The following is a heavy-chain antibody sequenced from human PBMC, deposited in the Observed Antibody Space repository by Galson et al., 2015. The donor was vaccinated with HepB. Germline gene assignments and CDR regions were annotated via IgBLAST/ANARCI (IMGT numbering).Heavy chain of an antibody. CDR2: INGDGSGT. D-gene: IGHD7-27*01. V-gene: IGHV3-74*01. CDR1: GFAFSSSW. CDR3: ARDPPSTGDYYFDS. Sequence: LRLSCAGSGFAFSSSWMHWARQSPGKGLVWVSGINGDGSGTGYTESVKGRFTISRDNAKNTLYLQMNSLRVEDTAVYYCARDPPSTGDYYFDSWGQGSLVTVSS. J-gene: IGHJ4*02.